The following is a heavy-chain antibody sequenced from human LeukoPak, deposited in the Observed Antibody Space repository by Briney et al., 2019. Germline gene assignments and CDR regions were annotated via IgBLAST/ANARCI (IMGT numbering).Heavy chain of an antibody. D-gene: IGHD3-10*01. CDR1: GYTSTNFA. Sequence: ASVTVSCTTSGYTSTNFAIHWVRQAPGQRLEWMGWINAGNGNTKYSQNLQGRVTIAGDTSASTAYMELTSLRSEDTAVYYCARGLLWFGELSTLGYWGQGTLVTVSS. CDR2: INAGNGNT. V-gene: IGHV1-3*01. J-gene: IGHJ4*02. CDR3: ARGLLWFGELSTLGY.